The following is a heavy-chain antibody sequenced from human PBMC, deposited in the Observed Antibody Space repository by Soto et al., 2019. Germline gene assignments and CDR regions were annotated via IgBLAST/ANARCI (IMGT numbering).Heavy chain of an antibody. CDR1: GGSVSSGSYY. Sequence: QVQLQESGPGLVKPSETLSLTCTVSGGSVSSGSYYWSWIRQPPGKGLEWIGYIYYSGSTNYNPSHKSRVTISVDTSKNQFSVKLSSVTAADTAVYYCARYRGGNHCGGDCSGWYFDLWGRGTLVTVSS. CDR2: IYYSGST. D-gene: IGHD2-21*02. V-gene: IGHV4-61*01. CDR3: ARYRGGNHCGGDCSGWYFDL. J-gene: IGHJ2*01.